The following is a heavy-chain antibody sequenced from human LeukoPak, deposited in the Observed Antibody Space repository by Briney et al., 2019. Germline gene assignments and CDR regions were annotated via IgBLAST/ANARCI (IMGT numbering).Heavy chain of an antibody. J-gene: IGHJ5*02. CDR3: ARDHANYDFWSGYYTPYNWFDP. V-gene: IGHV3-7*01. Sequence: PGGSLRLSCAASGFTFSSYWMSWVRQAPGKGLEWVANIKQDGSEKYYMDSVKGRFTISRDNAKNSLYLQMNSLRAEDTAVYYCARDHANYDFWSGYYTPYNWFDPWGQGTLVTVSS. CDR1: GFTFSSYW. D-gene: IGHD3-3*01. CDR2: IKQDGSEK.